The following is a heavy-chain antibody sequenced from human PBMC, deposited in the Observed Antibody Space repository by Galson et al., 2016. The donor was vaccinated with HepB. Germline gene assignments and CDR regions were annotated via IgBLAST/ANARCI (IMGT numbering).Heavy chain of an antibody. Sequence: SLRLSCAGSAFTVSNNHMSWVRQAPGKGLEWVSVLGSGGRIFYADSVKGRFTISRDNSMNTVFLQMNSLRTEDTAVYYCLPSDPDYYMDLWGTGTTVTVSS. V-gene: IGHV3-66*02. D-gene: IGHD1-26*01. CDR2: LGSGGRI. CDR3: LPSDPDYYMDL. CDR1: AFTVSNNH. J-gene: IGHJ6*03.